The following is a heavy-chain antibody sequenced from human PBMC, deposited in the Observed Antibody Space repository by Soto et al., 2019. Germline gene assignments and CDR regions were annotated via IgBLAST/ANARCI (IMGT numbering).Heavy chain of an antibody. V-gene: IGHV3-64*01. Sequence: GSLRLSCAASGFTFSSYAMHWVRQAPGKGLEYVSSISANGGTTYYANSVNGRFTVSRDNSKNTVYLQMGSLRAEDMAVYYCARAPRVGPTSTFCDCWGQGT. CDR1: GFTFSSYA. CDR2: ISANGGTT. J-gene: IGHJ4*02. CDR3: ARAPRVGPTSTFCDC. D-gene: IGHD2-2*01.